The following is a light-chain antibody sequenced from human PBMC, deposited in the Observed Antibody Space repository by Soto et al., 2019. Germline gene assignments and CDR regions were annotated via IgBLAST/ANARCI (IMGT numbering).Light chain of an antibody. CDR1: QSVSSTF. J-gene: IGKJ2*01. Sequence: EIVLMPSPGTLSLSPGERATLSCRASQSVSSTFLAWYQQKPGQAPRLLIYGASSRATGIPDRFSGSGSGTDFTLTISRLEPEDFAVYYCQQYTNSLPYTFGQGT. V-gene: IGKV3-20*01. CDR2: GAS. CDR3: QQYTNSLPYT.